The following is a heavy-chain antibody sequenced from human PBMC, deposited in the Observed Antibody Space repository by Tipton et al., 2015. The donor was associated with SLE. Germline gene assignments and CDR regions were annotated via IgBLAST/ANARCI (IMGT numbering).Heavy chain of an antibody. CDR3: ARDRSWSMRTAFDY. J-gene: IGHJ4*02. D-gene: IGHD2-8*02. Sequence: GSLRLSCAASGFTFSSYSMNWVRQAPGKGLEWVSYISSSSSTIYYADSVKGRFTISRDNAKNSLYLQMNSLRAEDTAVYYCARDRSWSMRTAFDYWGQGTLVTVS. CDR2: ISSSSSTI. CDR1: GFTFSSYS. V-gene: IGHV3-48*04.